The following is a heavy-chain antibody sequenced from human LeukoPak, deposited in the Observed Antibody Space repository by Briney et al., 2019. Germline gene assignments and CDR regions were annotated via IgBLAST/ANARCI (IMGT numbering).Heavy chain of an antibody. V-gene: IGHV3-74*01. J-gene: IGHJ4*02. Sequence: GGSLRLSCAASGXPVSVYWVDWVRHAPGKGPVWASNINGDGSTTTYADSVKGRFTISKDFAKNMLYLQMISLGAEDTAVYYCVRENGGPFDFWGQGTLVTVSS. D-gene: IGHD2-15*01. CDR2: INGDGSTT. CDR3: VRENGGPFDF. CDR1: GXPVSVYW.